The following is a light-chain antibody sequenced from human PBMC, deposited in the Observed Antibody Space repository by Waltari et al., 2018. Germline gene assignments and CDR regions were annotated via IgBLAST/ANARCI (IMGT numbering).Light chain of an antibody. V-gene: IGLV2-23*01. Sequence: QSALTQPASVSGSPGQSITISCTGTSSDVGTYNFVPWYQHHPGKAPKLLIYEDSKRPSGVSSAFSGSKSGNTASLTISRLQTEDEAYYYCCSYAGDSSVIFGGGTRLTVL. CDR1: SSDVGTYNF. J-gene: IGLJ2*01. CDR3: CSYAGDSSVI. CDR2: EDS.